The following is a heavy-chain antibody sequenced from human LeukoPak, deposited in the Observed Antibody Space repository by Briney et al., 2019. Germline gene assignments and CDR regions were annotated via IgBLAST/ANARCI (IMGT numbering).Heavy chain of an antibody. Sequence: ASVTVSSTASGYTFTSYGISWVRQAPGNGLEWIGWISAYNGNTNYAQKLQGRVTMTTDTSTSTAYMELRSLRSDDTAVYYCARDRRAGIAAALDYWGQGTLVTVSS. CDR2: ISAYNGNT. D-gene: IGHD6-13*01. CDR3: ARDRRAGIAAALDY. J-gene: IGHJ4*02. V-gene: IGHV1-18*01. CDR1: GYTFTSYG.